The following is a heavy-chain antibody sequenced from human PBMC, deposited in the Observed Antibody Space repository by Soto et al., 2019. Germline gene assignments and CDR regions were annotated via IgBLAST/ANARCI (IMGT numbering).Heavy chain of an antibody. CDR1: GYTFTSYG. Sequence: ASVKGSCKAAGYTFTSYGISWVRQAPGQGLEWMGWISAYNGNTNYAQKLQGRVTMTTDTSTSTAYMELRSLRSDDTAVYYCAREIYSSGWGYYAYWSQGTPVTVSS. D-gene: IGHD6-19*01. J-gene: IGHJ4*02. CDR2: ISAYNGNT. V-gene: IGHV1-18*01. CDR3: AREIYSSGWGYYAY.